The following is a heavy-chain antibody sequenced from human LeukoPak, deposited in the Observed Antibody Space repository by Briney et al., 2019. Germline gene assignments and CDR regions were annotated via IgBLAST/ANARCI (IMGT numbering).Heavy chain of an antibody. CDR3: AKAGVGAFPRAFDY. CDR1: GDSVSNNSAT. Sequence: SQTLSLTCVISGDSVSNNSATWNWIGQSPSRGLEWLGRTYYRSKWYNDYAVSVKSRISISPDTSKNQFSLQLNSVTPEDTAVFYCAKAGVGAFPRAFDYWGQGTLVTVSS. V-gene: IGHV6-1*01. CDR2: TYYRSKWYN. D-gene: IGHD1-26*01. J-gene: IGHJ4*02.